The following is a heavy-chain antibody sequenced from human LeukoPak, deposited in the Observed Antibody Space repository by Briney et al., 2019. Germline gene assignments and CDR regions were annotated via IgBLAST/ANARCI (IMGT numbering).Heavy chain of an antibody. J-gene: IGHJ4*02. V-gene: IGHV1-69*05. CDR2: IIPLFGTA. CDR3: ARDLTKCTNDVCYTVGLLDY. CDR1: GGTFSSYA. Sequence: SVKVSCKASGGTFSSYAISWVRQAPGQGLEWMGRIIPLFGTANYAQKFQGRVTITTDESTSTAYMELSSLRSGDTAVYYCARDLTKCTNDVCYTVGLLDYWGQGTLVTVSS. D-gene: IGHD2-8*01.